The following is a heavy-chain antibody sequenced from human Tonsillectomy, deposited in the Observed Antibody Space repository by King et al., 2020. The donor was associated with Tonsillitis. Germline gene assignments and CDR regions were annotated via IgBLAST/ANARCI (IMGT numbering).Heavy chain of an antibody. CDR3: ARTPLRRWAAASRPVDY. V-gene: IGHV1-18*01. CDR2: ISAYNGNT. Sequence: VQLVESGAEVKKPGASVKVSCKASGYTFTSYGISWVRQAPGQGLEWMGWISAYNGNTNYAQKLQGRVTMTTDTSTSTAYMELRSLRSDDTAVYYCARTPLRRWAAASRPVDYWGQGTLVTVSS. D-gene: IGHD2-2*01. CDR1: GYTFTSYG. J-gene: IGHJ4*02.